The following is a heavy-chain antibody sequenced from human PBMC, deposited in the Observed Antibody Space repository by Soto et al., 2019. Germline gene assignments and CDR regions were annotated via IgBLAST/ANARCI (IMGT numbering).Heavy chain of an antibody. Sequence: QVQLVQSGAAVKKPGASVKVSCKASGYTFITYGVSWVRQAPGQGLDWVGWIITYNGNTRYAERLQGRVTMNTDTTTNTAYMELRNMRSDDTAVYYCASVPTNYYDNSANYFLDYWGQGTLVTVSS. V-gene: IGHV1-18*01. CDR1: GYTFITYG. D-gene: IGHD3-22*01. CDR3: ASVPTNYYDNSANYFLDY. J-gene: IGHJ4*02. CDR2: IITYNGNT.